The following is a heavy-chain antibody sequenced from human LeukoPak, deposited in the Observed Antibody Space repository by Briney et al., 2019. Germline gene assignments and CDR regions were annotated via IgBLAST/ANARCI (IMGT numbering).Heavy chain of an antibody. D-gene: IGHD3-3*01. CDR3: ARGPLYYTSEWPWDFDY. J-gene: IGHJ4*02. CDR2: ISSDGGTT. Sequence: GGSLRLSCAASGFNFNSYPMHWVRQAPGKGLEFLSAISSDGGTTYYADSVKGRFTISRDNSKNTVYLQMGSLRTVDMAMYYCARGPLYYTSEWPWDFDYWGQGTLVTVSS. V-gene: IGHV3-64*02. CDR1: GFNFNSYP.